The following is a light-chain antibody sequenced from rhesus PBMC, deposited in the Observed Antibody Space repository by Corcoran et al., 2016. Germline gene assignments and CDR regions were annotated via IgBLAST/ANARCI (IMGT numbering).Light chain of an antibody. V-gene: IGKV1-22*01. CDR1: QSISSW. J-gene: IGKJ4*01. CDR2: QAS. Sequence: DIQMTQSPSSLSASVGDTVTITCRASQSISSWLDWYQQKPGKAPKLLIYQASSLQSGVPSRFSSCGSRTDFTLTLSRLQPEEFAMYYCLQYSRSRTFGGGTKVEIK. CDR3: LQYSRSRT.